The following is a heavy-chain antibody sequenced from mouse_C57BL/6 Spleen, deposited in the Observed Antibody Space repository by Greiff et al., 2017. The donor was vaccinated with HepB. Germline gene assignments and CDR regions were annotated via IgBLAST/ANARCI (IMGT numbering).Heavy chain of an antibody. CDR2: ISSGSSTI. J-gene: IGHJ1*03. CDR1: GFTFSDYG. D-gene: IGHD1-1*01. Sequence: EVQGVESGGGLVKPGGSLKLSCAASGFTFSDYGMHWVRQAPEKGLEWVAYISSGSSTIYYADTVKGRFTISRDNAKNTLFLQMTSLRSEDTAMYYCARGRFITTVVDWYFDVWGTGTTVTVSS. CDR3: ARGRFITTVVDWYFDV. V-gene: IGHV5-17*01.